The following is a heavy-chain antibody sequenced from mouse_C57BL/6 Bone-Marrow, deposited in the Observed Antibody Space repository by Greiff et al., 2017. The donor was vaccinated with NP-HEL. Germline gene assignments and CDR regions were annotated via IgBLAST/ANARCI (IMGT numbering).Heavy chain of an antibody. CDR1: GFTFSSYG. Sequence: EVKVVESGGDLVKPGGSLKLSCAASGFTFSSYGMSWVRQTPDKRLEWVATISSGGSYTYYPDSVKGRFTISRDNAKNTLYLQMSSLKSEDTAMYYCARPYYSNFYYYAMDYWGQGTSVTVSS. J-gene: IGHJ4*01. CDR3: ARPYYSNFYYYAMDY. CDR2: ISSGGSYT. D-gene: IGHD2-5*01. V-gene: IGHV5-6*01.